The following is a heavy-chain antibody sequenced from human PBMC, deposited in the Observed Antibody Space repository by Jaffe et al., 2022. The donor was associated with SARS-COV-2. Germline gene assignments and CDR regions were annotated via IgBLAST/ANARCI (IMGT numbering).Heavy chain of an antibody. CDR1: GGSISSYY. D-gene: IGHD6-13*01. CDR3: ARRTSSWYEGFDP. V-gene: IGHV4-59*01. Sequence: QVQLQESGPGLVKPSETLSLTCTVSGGSISSYYWSWIRQPPGKGLEWIGYIYYSGSTNYNPSLKSRVTISVDTSKNQFSLKLSSVTAADTAVYYCARRTSSWYEGFDPWGQGTLVTVSS. CDR2: IYYSGST. J-gene: IGHJ5*02.